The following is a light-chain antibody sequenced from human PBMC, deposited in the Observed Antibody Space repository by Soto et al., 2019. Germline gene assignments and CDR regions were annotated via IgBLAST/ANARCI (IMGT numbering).Light chain of an antibody. J-gene: IGKJ1*01. CDR2: GSS. CDR1: HIFSSSY. CDR3: QQYGTSPTWT. V-gene: IGKV3-20*01. Sequence: EIVLTQSPGTLSLSPGERATLSCSAIHIFSSSYLAWYQQKPGQPPRLLISGSSSRATGIPDRFSGSGSGTDFTLTIARLEPEDFAVYFCQQYGTSPTWTFGQGTKVDIK.